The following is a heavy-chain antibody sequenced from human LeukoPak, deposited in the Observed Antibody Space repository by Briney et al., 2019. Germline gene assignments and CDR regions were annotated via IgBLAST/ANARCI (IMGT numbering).Heavy chain of an antibody. CDR3: ARADSGSYLAYYFDY. D-gene: IGHD1-26*01. CDR2: IYPGDSDT. CDR1: GYSFTSYW. Sequence: GESLKISCKGSGYSFTSYWIGWVRQMPGEGLEWMGIIYPGDSDTRYSPSFQGQVTISADKSISTAYLQWSSLKASDTAMYYCARADSGSYLAYYFDYWGQGTLVTVSS. V-gene: IGHV5-51*01. J-gene: IGHJ4*02.